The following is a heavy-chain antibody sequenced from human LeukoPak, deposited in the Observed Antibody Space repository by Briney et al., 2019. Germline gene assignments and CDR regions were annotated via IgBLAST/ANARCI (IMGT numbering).Heavy chain of an antibody. D-gene: IGHD2-15*01. J-gene: IGHJ4*02. Sequence: GASVKVSCKASGYTFIVYYLHWVRQAPGQGLEWMGWINPHNGDTNYAQKFQGRVTMTRDASITTAYMELSRLKSDDTAVYYCATVRDIVVGGGPYYFDYWGQGTLVMVSS. V-gene: IGHV1-2*02. CDR1: GYTFIVYY. CDR2: INPHNGDT. CDR3: ATVRDIVVGGGPYYFDY.